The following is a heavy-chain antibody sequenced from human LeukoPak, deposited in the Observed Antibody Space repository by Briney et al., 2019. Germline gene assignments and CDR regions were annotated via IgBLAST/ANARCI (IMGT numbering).Heavy chain of an antibody. V-gene: IGHV3-23*01. Sequence: GGSLRLSCVASGITFSNYAVSWVRQAPEKGLDWVSVISGSAHKIRYADSVKGRFTTSRDNSENIVYLQTNNLRAEDTAVYYCAGRVTGYSSGYVYWGQGTLVTVSS. CDR3: AGRVTGYSSGYVY. J-gene: IGHJ4*02. D-gene: IGHD5-18*01. CDR1: GITFSNYA. CDR2: ISGSAHKI.